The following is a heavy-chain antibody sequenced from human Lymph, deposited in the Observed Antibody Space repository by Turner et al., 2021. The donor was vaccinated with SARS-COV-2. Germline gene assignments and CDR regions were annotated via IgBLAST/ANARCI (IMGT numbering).Heavy chain of an antibody. CDR1: GIIVSRNY. CDR2: IYSGGTT. J-gene: IGHJ6*02. CDR3: ARDLGTYGMDV. Sequence: EVQLVETGGGSIQRGGSLRLSCAASGIIVSRNYMNWVRQAPGKGLEWVSVIYSGGTTYYADSVKGRFTISRDNSKNTLYLQMNSLRVEDTAVYYCARDLGTYGMDVWGQGTTVTVSS. D-gene: IGHD6-13*01. V-gene: IGHV3-53*02.